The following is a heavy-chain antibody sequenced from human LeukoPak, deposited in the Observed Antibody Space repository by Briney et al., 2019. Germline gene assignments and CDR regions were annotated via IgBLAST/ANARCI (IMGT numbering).Heavy chain of an antibody. J-gene: IGHJ4*02. CDR2: ISGSGGNT. Sequence: PGGSLRLSCAASGFTFSDYYMSWIRQAPGKGLEWVSAISGSGGNTYYADSVKGRFTISRDNSKNTLYLQMNSLSPEDTAVYYCAKAMNPYGSGRYYNDVDYWGQGTLVTVSS. CDR1: GFTFSDYY. D-gene: IGHD3-10*01. CDR3: AKAMNPYGSGRYYNDVDY. V-gene: IGHV3-23*01.